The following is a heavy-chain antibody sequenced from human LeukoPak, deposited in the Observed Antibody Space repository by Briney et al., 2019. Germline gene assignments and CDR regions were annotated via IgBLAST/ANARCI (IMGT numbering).Heavy chain of an antibody. CDR1: GYTFTSYG. Sequence: ASVKVSCKASGYTFTSYGISWVRQAPGQGLEWMGWISAYNGNTNYAQKLQGRVTMTTDTSTSTAYMELSSLRSEDTAVYYCARGGTCYYDSSGYSFPCYYMDVWGKGTTVTISS. CDR3: ARGGTCYYDSSGYSFPCYYMDV. CDR2: ISAYNGNT. J-gene: IGHJ6*03. D-gene: IGHD3-22*01. V-gene: IGHV1-18*01.